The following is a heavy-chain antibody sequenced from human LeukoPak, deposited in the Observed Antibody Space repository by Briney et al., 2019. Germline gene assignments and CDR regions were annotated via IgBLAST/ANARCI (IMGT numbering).Heavy chain of an antibody. CDR2: ISSSGSVI. V-gene: IGHV3-48*03. CDR1: GFSFSSYE. CDR3: ARHVIYGSSGYYRFDY. J-gene: IGHJ4*02. Sequence: PGGSLRLSCAASGFSFSSYEMNWVRQAPGKGLEWLSYISSSGSVIYYADSVKGRFTISRDNAKNSLYLQMNSLRAEDTAVYYCARHVIYGSSGYYRFDYWGQGTLVTVSS. D-gene: IGHD3-22*01.